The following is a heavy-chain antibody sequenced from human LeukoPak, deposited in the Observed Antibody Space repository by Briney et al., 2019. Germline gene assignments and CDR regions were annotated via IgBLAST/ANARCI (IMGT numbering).Heavy chain of an antibody. CDR1: GDSISSYY. CDR2: IYTSGST. Sequence: PSETLSLTCTVSGDSISSYYWSWIRQPAGKGLEWIGRIYTSGSTSYNPSLKSRVTMSVDTSKMQFSLKLSSVTAADTAVYYCARVPHGGQPWFDPWGQGTLVTVSS. V-gene: IGHV4-4*07. J-gene: IGHJ5*02. CDR3: ARVPHGGQPWFDP. D-gene: IGHD4-23*01.